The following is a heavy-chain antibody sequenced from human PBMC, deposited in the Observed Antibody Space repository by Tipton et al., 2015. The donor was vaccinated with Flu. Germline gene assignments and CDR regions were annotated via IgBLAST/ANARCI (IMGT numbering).Heavy chain of an antibody. CDR3: ARLSFYDVDLKNFYFEG. D-gene: IGHD3-10*02. J-gene: IGHJ4*02. Sequence: TLSLTCTVSGGSVNSYFWSWIRQTPGKGLEWIGGLSYSGNSYYNPSLRSRAVISVDTSKNQFSLRLTSVTAADTAIYYCARLSFYDVDLKNFYFEGWGQGTLVTVSS. V-gene: IGHV4-59*05. CDR1: GGSVNSYF. CDR2: LSYSGNS.